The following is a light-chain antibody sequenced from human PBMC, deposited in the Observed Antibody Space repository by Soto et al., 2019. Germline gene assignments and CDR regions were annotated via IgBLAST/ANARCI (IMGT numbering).Light chain of an antibody. Sequence: ELLLTQSPATPSFSPGGRATPSFTCSQSVSSNLAWYQQKPGQAPRLFIYGASTRATGIPARFSGSGSGTEFTLTISSLQSEDFAVYYCQQYNNWPAITVGQGTRLEIK. J-gene: IGKJ5*01. CDR2: GAS. V-gene: IGKV3D-15*01. CDR3: QQYNNWPAIT. CDR1: QSVSSN.